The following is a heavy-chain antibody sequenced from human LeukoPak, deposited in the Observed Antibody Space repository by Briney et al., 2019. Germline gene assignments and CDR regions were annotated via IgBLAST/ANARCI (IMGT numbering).Heavy chain of an antibody. V-gene: IGHV3-30-3*01. D-gene: IGHD6-19*01. CDR2: ISYDGSNK. CDR1: GFTFSSYA. CDR3: ARASRAVAGTYYYGMDV. J-gene: IGHJ6*02. Sequence: GGSLRLSCAASGFTFSSYAMHWVRQAPGKGLEWVAVISYDGSNKYYADSVKGRFTISRDNAKNSLYLQMNSLRAEDTAVYYCARASRAVAGTYYYGMDVWGQGTTVTVSS.